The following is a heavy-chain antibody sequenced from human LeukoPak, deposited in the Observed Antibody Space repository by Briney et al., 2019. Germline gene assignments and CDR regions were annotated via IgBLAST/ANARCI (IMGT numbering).Heavy chain of an antibody. CDR1: GFTFSSYA. D-gene: IGHD6-13*01. J-gene: IGHJ6*02. CDR3: AKDPAAAGVYYYYYGMDV. CDR2: ISGSGGST. V-gene: IGHV3-23*01. Sequence: GGSLRLSCAASGFTFSSYAMSWVRQAPGKGLEWVSAISGSGGSTYYADSVKGRFTISRNNSKNTLYLQMNSLRAEDTAVYYCAKDPAAAGVYYYYYGMDVWGQGTTVTVSS.